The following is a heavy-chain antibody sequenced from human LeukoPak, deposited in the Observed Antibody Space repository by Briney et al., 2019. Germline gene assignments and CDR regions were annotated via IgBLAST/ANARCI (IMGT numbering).Heavy chain of an antibody. V-gene: IGHV4-30-2*01. CDR2: IYHSGST. D-gene: IGHD3-22*01. Sequence: SETLSLTCAVSGGSISSGGYSWSWIRQPPGTGLEWIGYIYHSGSTYYNPSLKSRVTISVERSKNQFSLKLSSVTAADTAVYYCAGHYYYDSSGSFDYWGQGTLVTVSS. J-gene: IGHJ4*02. CDR1: GGSISSGGYS. CDR3: AGHYYYDSSGSFDY.